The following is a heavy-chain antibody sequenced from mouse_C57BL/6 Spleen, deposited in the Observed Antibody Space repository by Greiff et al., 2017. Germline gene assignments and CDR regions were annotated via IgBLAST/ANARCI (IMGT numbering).Heavy chain of an antibody. Sequence: VQLQQSGTVLARPGASVKMSCKTSGYTFTSYWMHWVKQRPGQGLEWIGAIYPGNSDTSYNQKFKGKAKLTAVTAASTAYMELSSLTNEDSAVYYCTLNVYSGYFDYWGQGTTLTVSS. D-gene: IGHD2-3*01. J-gene: IGHJ2*01. CDR2: IYPGNSDT. CDR3: TLNVYSGYFDY. CDR1: GYTFTSYW. V-gene: IGHV1-5*01.